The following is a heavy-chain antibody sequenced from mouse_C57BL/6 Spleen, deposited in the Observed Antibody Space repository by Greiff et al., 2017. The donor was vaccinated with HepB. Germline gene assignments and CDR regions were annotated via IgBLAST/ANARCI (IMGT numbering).Heavy chain of an antibody. CDR3: SSGGYYYGDYYAMDY. Sequence: VQLKESGPGLVKPSQSLSLTCSVTGYSITSGYYWNWIRQFPGNKLEWMGYISYDGSNNYNPSLKNRISITRDTSKNQFFLKLNSVTTEDTATYYCSSGGYYYGDYYAMDYWGQGTSVTVSS. D-gene: IGHD1-1*01. CDR1: GYSITSGYY. CDR2: ISYDGSN. V-gene: IGHV3-6*01. J-gene: IGHJ4*01.